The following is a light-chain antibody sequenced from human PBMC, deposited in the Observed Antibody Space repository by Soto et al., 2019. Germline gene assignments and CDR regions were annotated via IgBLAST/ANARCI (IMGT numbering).Light chain of an antibody. J-gene: IGKJ4*01. CDR2: DAS. Sequence: GERAILSCRASQSVSSYLAWYQQKPGQAPRLLIYDASNRATGIPARFSGSGSGTDFTLTISSLEPEDFAVYYCQQRSNWPLTFGGGTKVDIK. V-gene: IGKV3-11*01. CDR1: QSVSSY. CDR3: QQRSNWPLT.